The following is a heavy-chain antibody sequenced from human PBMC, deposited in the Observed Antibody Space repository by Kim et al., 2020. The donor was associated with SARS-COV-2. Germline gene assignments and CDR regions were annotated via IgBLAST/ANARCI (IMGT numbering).Heavy chain of an antibody. V-gene: IGHV4-34*01. D-gene: IGHD3-16*01. CDR1: GGSFSGYY. CDR2: INHSGST. J-gene: IGHJ6*02. Sequence: SETLSLTCAVYGGSFSGYYWSWIRQPPGKGLEWIGEINHSGSTNYNPSLKSRVTISVDTSKNQFSLKLSSVTAADTAVYYCARAGRRDYVWGRPSFGLDVWGQGTTVTVSS. CDR3: ARAGRRDYVWGRPSFGLDV.